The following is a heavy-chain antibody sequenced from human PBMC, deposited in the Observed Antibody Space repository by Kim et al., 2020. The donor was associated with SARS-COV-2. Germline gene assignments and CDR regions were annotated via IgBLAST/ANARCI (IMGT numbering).Heavy chain of an antibody. V-gene: IGHV3-21*01. J-gene: IGHJ5*02. D-gene: IGHD3-16*01. Sequence: GGSLRLSCVASGFMFSAYRMDWVRQAPGKGPEWVSSISSYSNYIYYADSVKGRFTISRDNAKNSVFLQMNSLRAEDTAVYYCGTDERASVWGSCGQGTLVTVSS. CDR3: GTDERASVWGS. CDR1: GFMFSAYR. CDR2: ISSYSNYI.